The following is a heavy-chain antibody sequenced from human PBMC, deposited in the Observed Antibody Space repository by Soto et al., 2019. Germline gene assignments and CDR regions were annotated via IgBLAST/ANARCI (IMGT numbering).Heavy chain of an antibody. CDR3: ARDSYCGGDCSYGMDV. Sequence: LRLSCAASGFTFSSYGMHWVRQAPGKGLEWVAVIWYDGSNKYYADSVKGRFTISRDNSKNTLYLQMNSLRAEDTAVYYCARDSYCGGDCSYGMDVWGQGTTVTVSS. CDR2: IWYDGSNK. J-gene: IGHJ6*02. V-gene: IGHV3-33*01. CDR1: GFTFSSYG. D-gene: IGHD2-21*02.